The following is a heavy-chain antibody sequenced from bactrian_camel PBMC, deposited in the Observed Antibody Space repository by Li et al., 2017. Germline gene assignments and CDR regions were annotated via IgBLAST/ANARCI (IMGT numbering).Heavy chain of an antibody. J-gene: IGHJ4*01. CDR3: APDSSPQMGCY. D-gene: IGHD3*01. Sequence: HVQLVESGGGSVQVGGSLRLSCVVSGNTASGVCMGWFRQVADTACEWVSTIKSDGSTLYNDPVKGRFTISQNDAKNVVYLQMDKMKLDDTAMYYCAPDSSPQMGCYWTRGTQVTVS. CDR2: IKSDGST. CDR1: GNTASGVC. V-gene: IGHV3S9*01.